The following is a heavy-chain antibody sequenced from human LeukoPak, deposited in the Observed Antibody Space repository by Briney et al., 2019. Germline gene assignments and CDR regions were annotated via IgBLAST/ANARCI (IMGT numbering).Heavy chain of an antibody. J-gene: IGHJ4*02. V-gene: IGHV3-30*02. Sequence: PGGSLRLSCAASEFTFTTYGMHWVRQAPGKGLEWVAFIYYDGSNTYYADSVKGRFTISRDNSKNTLYLQMNSLRGEDTAVYYCAKPVSVDTAMVPCDYWGQGTLVTVSS. CDR3: AKPVSVDTAMVPCDY. CDR2: IYYDGSNT. D-gene: IGHD5-18*01. CDR1: EFTFTTYG.